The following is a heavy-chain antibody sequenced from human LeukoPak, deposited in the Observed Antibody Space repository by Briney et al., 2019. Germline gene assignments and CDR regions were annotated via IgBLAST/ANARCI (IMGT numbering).Heavy chain of an antibody. Sequence: PSETLSLTCTVSGYSISSGYYSGWIRQPPGKGLEWIGSIYHSGSTYYNPSLKSRVTISVDTSKNQFSLKLSSVTAADTAVYYCARVGYYYYYMDVWGKGTTVTVSS. J-gene: IGHJ6*03. CDR2: IYHSGST. V-gene: IGHV4-38-2*02. CDR1: GYSISSGYY. CDR3: ARVGYYYYYMDV.